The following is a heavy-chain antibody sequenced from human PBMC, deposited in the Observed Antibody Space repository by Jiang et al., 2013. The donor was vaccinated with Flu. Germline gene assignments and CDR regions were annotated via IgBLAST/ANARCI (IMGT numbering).Heavy chain of an antibody. D-gene: IGHD2-15*01. V-gene: IGHV4-4*02. Sequence: GPGLVKPSGTLSLTCVVFGDSISSSTWWSWVRQPPGKGLEWIGEVYQTGSTNYNPSLKSRVTISVDRAKNQFSLTLISVTAADTAVYYCLSDVAVVGPELVDMWGQGTMVTVSS. CDR1: GDSISSSTW. CDR3: LSDVAVVGPELVDM. J-gene: IGHJ3*02. CDR2: VYQTGST.